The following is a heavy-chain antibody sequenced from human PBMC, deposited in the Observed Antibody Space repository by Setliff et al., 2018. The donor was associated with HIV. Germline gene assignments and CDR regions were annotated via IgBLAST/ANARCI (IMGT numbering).Heavy chain of an antibody. Sequence: PGGSLRLSCAASGFTFSSYAMHWVRQAPGKGLEYVSAISSNGGSTYYADSVKGRFTISRDNSKNTLYLQMGSLRAEDMAVYYCARVGDILTGWTNYYYYYGMDVWGQGTTVTVSS. CDR1: GFTFSSYA. J-gene: IGHJ6*02. D-gene: IGHD3-9*01. CDR2: ISSNGGST. V-gene: IGHV3-64*02. CDR3: ARVGDILTGWTNYYYYYGMDV.